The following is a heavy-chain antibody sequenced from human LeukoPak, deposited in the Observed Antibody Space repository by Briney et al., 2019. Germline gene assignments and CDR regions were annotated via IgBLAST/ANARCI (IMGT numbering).Heavy chain of an antibody. CDR1: GSTFTDYD. D-gene: IGHD6-19*01. Sequence: GGSLRLSCAASGSTFTDYDMSWVRQAPGKGLEWVSATSGSSTYYADSVRGRFTISRDNSKNTLSLQMNSLRAEDTAVYYCARPKYSSGPIDYWGQGTLVTVSS. V-gene: IGHV3-23*01. J-gene: IGHJ4*02. CDR3: ARPKYSSGPIDY. CDR2: TSGSST.